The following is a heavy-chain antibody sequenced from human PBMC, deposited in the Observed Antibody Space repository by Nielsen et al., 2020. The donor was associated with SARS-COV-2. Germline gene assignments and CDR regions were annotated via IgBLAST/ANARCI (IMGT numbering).Heavy chain of an antibody. CDR2: ISSSSSYT. J-gene: IGHJ4*02. CDR3: ARGIIGSLTPYDY. Sequence: LSLTCAASGFTFSDYYMSWIRQAPGKGLEWVSYISSSSSYTNYADSVKGRFTISRDNAKNSLYLQMNSLRAEDTAVYYCARGIIGSLTPYDYWGQGTLVTVSS. V-gene: IGHV3-11*06. CDR1: GFTFSDYY. D-gene: IGHD1-26*01.